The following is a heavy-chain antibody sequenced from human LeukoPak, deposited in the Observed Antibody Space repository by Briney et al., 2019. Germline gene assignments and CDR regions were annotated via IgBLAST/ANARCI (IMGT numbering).Heavy chain of an antibody. CDR1: GGSISSSSYY. CDR2: IYYSGST. CDR3: ARQAQFYYFDY. J-gene: IGHJ4*02. V-gene: IGHV4-39*07. Sequence: SETLSLTCTVSGGSISSSSYYWGWIRQPPGKGLEWIGSIYYSGSTYYNPSLKSRVTISVDTSKNQFSLKLSSVTAADTAVYYCARQAQFYYFDYWGQGTLVTVSS.